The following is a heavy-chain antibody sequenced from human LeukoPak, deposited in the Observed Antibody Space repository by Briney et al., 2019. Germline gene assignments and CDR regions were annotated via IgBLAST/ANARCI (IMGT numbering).Heavy chain of an antibody. CDR1: GFTFSSYG. V-gene: IGHV3-23*01. D-gene: IGHD3-9*01. J-gene: IGHJ3*02. CDR2: ISGSGGST. Sequence: GGSLRLSCAASGFTFSSYGMHWVRQAPGKGLEWVSAISGSGGSTYYADSVKGRFTISRDNSKNTLYLQMNSLRAEDTAVYYCAKSSNNYDILTGYFMDDAFDIWGQGTMVTVSS. CDR3: AKSSNNYDILTGYFMDDAFDI.